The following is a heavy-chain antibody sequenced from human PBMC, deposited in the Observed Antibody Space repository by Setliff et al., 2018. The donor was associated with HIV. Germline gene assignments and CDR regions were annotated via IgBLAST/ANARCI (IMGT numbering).Heavy chain of an antibody. Sequence: KTSETLSLTCTVSAGSISSYYWTWIRQPPGKGLEWIGYISTRGGTTYNPSLKSRVTISVDTSKNQFSLKLSSVTAADTAVYYCARAFPMTTVVTQSGYGAFDIWGQGTMVTVSS. CDR1: AGSISSYY. V-gene: IGHV4-4*09. D-gene: IGHD4-17*01. J-gene: IGHJ3*02. CDR2: ISTRGGT. CDR3: ARAFPMTTVVTQSGYGAFDI.